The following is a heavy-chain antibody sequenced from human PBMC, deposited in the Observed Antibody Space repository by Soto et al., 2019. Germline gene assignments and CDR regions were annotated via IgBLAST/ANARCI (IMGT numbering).Heavy chain of an antibody. D-gene: IGHD2-2*01. CDR1: GFTFSNYP. CDR3: AKDPYCSSISCYAGNFSY. CDR2: ISDSGGTT. V-gene: IGHV3-23*01. Sequence: EVQLLESGGGLVQPGGSLRLSCAASGFTFSNYPMSWVRQAPGKGLEWVSYISDSGGTTYYADSVKGRFTISRDNSKNTLYLQMNSLRAEDTAVYYCAKDPYCSSISCYAGNFSYWGQGALVTVSS. J-gene: IGHJ4*02.